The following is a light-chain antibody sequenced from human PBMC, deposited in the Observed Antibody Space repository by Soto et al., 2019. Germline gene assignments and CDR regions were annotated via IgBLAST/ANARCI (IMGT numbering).Light chain of an antibody. CDR3: QKYNNWPFT. Sequence: EIVMTQSPATLSVSPGERATLSCRASQSVSSNLAWYQQKPGHAPRLLIYGASTRATGIPARFSGSGSGTEFTLTISSVQSEDFEVDYCQKYNNWPFTFGPGTKVDIK. J-gene: IGKJ3*01. CDR2: GAS. V-gene: IGKV3-15*01. CDR1: QSVSSN.